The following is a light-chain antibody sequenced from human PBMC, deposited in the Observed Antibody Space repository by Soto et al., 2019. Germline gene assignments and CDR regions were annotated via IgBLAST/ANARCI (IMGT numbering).Light chain of an antibody. J-gene: IGKJ2*01. CDR3: QQYGDSPYT. CDR1: RTVTGTS. CDR2: GAS. V-gene: IGKV3-20*01. Sequence: EIVLTQSPGTLSLSPGEKATLSCRASRTVTGTSLAWYQHQPGQGPRLLIYGASSRATGLPDRFSGSGSGTDFTLTISRLEPEDFAVYYCQQYGDSPYTFGQGTKLEIK.